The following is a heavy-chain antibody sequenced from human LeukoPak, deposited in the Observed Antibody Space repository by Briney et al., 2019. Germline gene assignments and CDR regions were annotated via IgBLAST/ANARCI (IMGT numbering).Heavy chain of an antibody. CDR2: INYSGST. Sequence: SETLSLTCTVSGGSISSSSFHWGWIRQPPGKGLDWIGTINYSGSTYYNPSLRSRITIFVDTSKNQFSLKLTSVTAADTAVYYCARQNQLSYPLFSPAEFDHWGLGTLVIVSS. CDR3: ARQNQLSYPLFSPAEFDH. D-gene: IGHD2/OR15-2a*01. CDR1: GGSISSSSFH. J-gene: IGHJ4*02. V-gene: IGHV4-39*01.